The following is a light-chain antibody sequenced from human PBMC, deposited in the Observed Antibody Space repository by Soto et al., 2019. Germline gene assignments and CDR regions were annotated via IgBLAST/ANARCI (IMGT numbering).Light chain of an antibody. J-gene: IGLJ1*01. Sequence: QSVLTQPRSVSGSPGQSVTISCTGTSSDVGGYNYVSWYQQHPGKAPKLMIYDVSKRPSGVPDRFSGSKSGNTASLTISGLQAEDEADYYCCSYAGSYTHYVFGTGTKVTDL. V-gene: IGLV2-11*01. CDR1: SSDVGGYNY. CDR2: DVS. CDR3: CSYAGSYTHYV.